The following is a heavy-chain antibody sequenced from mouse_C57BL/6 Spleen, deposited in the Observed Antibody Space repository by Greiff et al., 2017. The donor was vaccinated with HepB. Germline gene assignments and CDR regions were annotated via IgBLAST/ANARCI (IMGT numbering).Heavy chain of an antibody. CDR1: GFTFSDYY. V-gene: IGHV5-12*01. D-gene: IGHD2-4*01. CDR3: ARRGITTGFYFDY. Sequence: EVKLVESGGGLVQPGGSLKLSCAASGFTFSDYYMYWVRQTPEKRLEWVAYISNGGGSTYYPDTVKGRFTISRDNAKNTLYLQMSRLKSEDTAMYYCARRGITTGFYFDYWGQGTTLTVSS. CDR2: ISNGGGST. J-gene: IGHJ2*01.